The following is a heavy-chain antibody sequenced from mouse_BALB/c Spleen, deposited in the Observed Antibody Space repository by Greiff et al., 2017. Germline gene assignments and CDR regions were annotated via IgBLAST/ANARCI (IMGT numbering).Heavy chain of an antibody. V-gene: IGHV2-9*02. J-gene: IGHJ3*01. CDR1: GFSLTSYG. D-gene: IGHD2-1*01. CDR3: ASPSGGNAWFAY. Sequence: QVQLQQSGPGLVAPSQSLSITCTVSGFSLTSYGVHWVRQPPGKGLEWLGVIWAGGSTNYNSALMYRLSISKDNSKSQVFLKMNSLQTDDTAMYYGASPSGGNAWFAYWGQGTLVTVSA. CDR2: IWAGGST.